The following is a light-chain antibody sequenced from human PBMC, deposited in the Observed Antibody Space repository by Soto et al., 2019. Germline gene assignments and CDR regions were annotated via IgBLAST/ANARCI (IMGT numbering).Light chain of an antibody. CDR1: SSDVGGYNY. Sequence: QSVLTQPRSVSGSPGQSVTISCAGTSSDVGGYNYVSWYQQHPGKAPKLMIYDVNKRPSGVPDRFSGSKSGNTASLTISRLQAEDEADYYCSSYATSRDVFFGGGTKVTVL. V-gene: IGLV2-11*01. CDR3: SSYATSRDVF. CDR2: DVN. J-gene: IGLJ2*01.